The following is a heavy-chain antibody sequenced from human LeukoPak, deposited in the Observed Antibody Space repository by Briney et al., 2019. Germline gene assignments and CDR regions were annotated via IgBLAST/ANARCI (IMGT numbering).Heavy chain of an antibody. J-gene: IGHJ5*02. CDR3: ARDVLIATSGHVDWFDP. D-gene: IGHD6-13*01. CDR1: GYTFTNYG. CDR2: INSYNGNT. Sequence: GASVKVSCKASGYTFTNYGISWVRQAPGQGLEWIGWINSYNGNTNYAQKLQDRVTMTTDTSTSTAYMELRSLTSADTALYYCARDVLIATSGHVDWFDPWGQGTLVTVSS. V-gene: IGHV1-18*01.